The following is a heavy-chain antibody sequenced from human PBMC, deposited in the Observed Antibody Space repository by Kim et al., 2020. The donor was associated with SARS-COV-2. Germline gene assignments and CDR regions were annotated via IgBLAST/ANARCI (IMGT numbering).Heavy chain of an antibody. CDR2: IT. Sequence: ITSYTESVQGRLPISRDNSKNTLYLQVNNLRPEGTAGYYCAKGQVACWGQGTQVTVSS. J-gene: IGHJ4*02. V-gene: IGHV3-23*01. D-gene: IGHD2-15*01. CDR3: AKGQVAC.